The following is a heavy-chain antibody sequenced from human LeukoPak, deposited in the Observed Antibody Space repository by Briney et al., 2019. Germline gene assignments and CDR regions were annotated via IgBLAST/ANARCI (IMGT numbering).Heavy chain of an antibody. CDR3: ARDGLARGIVYMDV. J-gene: IGHJ6*03. V-gene: IGHV3-30*01. CDR1: GLTFSSYA. CDR2: ISYDGSNK. D-gene: IGHD3-22*01. Sequence: GRSLRLSCAASGLTFSSYAMHWVRQAPGKGLEWVAVISYDGSNKYYADSVKGRFTISRDNSKNTLYLQMNSLRAEDTAVYYCARDGLARGIVYMDVWGKGTTVTVSS.